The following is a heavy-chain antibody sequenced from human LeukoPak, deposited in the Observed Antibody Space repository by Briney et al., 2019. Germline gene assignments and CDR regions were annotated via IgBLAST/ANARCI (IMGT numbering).Heavy chain of an antibody. CDR2: IYYSGST. V-gene: IGHV4-30-4*07. Sequence: TLSLTCAVSGGSISSGGYSWSWIRQPPGKGLEWIGYIYYSGSTYYNPSLKSRVTISVDTSKNQFYLKLSSVTAADTAVYYCAKQRGGITIFGVVIPLFDPWGQGTLVTVSS. CDR3: AKQRGGITIFGVVIPLFDP. J-gene: IGHJ5*02. CDR1: GGSISSGGYS. D-gene: IGHD3-3*01.